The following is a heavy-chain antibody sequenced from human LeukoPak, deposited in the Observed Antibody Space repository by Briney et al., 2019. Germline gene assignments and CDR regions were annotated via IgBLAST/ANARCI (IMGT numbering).Heavy chain of an antibody. V-gene: IGHV4-61*02. CDR3: ARDRGSWGFDP. Sequence: SETLSLTCTVSGGSISSGSYYWSWIRQPAGKGLEWIGRIYTSGSTNYNPSLKSRVTISVDTSKNQFSLKLSSVTAADTAVYYCARDRGSWGFDPWGQGTLVTVSS. J-gene: IGHJ5*02. CDR1: GGSISSGSYY. D-gene: IGHD1-26*01. CDR2: IYTSGST.